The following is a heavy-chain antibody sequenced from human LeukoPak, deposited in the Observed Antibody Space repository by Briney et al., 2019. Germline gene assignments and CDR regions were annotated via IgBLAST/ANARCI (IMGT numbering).Heavy chain of an antibody. J-gene: IGHJ4*02. CDR1: GFTFSSYS. CDR3: AKGGRGASCYTDIDY. V-gene: IGHV3-23*01. CDR2: ITGNDGST. D-gene: IGHD2-2*02. Sequence: GGSLRLSCAASGFTFSSYSMNWVRQAPGKGLEWVSSITGNDGSTFYSDSVKGRFTMSRDNSRNTLFLQMNSLRADDTAVYYCAKGGRGASCYTDIDYWGQGTLVTVSS.